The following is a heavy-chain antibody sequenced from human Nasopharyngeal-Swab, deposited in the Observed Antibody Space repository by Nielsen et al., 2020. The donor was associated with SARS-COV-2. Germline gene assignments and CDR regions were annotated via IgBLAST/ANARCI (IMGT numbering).Heavy chain of an antibody. CDR2: IYYSGST. CDR1: GGSVSSGSYY. D-gene: IGHD3-3*01. Sequence: SETLSLTCTVSGGSVSSGSYYWSWIRQPPGKGLEWIGYIYYSGSTNYNPSLKSRATISVDTSKNQFSLKLSSVTAADTAVYYCARVLKYDFWSGYYTGGDYYYMDVWGKGTTVTVSS. CDR3: ARVLKYDFWSGYYTGGDYYYMDV. J-gene: IGHJ6*03. V-gene: IGHV4-61*01.